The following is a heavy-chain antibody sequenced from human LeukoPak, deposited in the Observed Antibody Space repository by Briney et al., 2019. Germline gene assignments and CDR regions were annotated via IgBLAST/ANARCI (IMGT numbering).Heavy chain of an antibody. CDR2: IYYSGST. Sequence: PSETLSLTCTVSGGSISSGGYSWSWIRQHPGKGLEWIGYIYYSGSTYYNPSLKSRVTISVDTSKNQFSLKLSSVTAADTAVYYCARGIAGYVYGIDVWGQGTTVTVSS. J-gene: IGHJ6*02. CDR1: GGSISSGGYS. D-gene: IGHD3-10*02. V-gene: IGHV4-31*03. CDR3: ARGIAGYVYGIDV.